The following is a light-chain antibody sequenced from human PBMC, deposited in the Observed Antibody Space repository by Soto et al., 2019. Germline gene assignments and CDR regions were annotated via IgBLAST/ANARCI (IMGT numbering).Light chain of an antibody. CDR2: GAS. J-gene: IGKJ5*01. CDR3: QQYGSSPPNT. V-gene: IGKV3-20*01. Sequence: ENVLTQSPGTLSLYPGERATLSCRASQSVSSSYLAWYQQKPGQAPRLLIYGASSRATGIPDRFSGSGSGKDFTLTISRLEPEDFAVYYCQQYGSSPPNTFGQGTRLELK. CDR1: QSVSSSY.